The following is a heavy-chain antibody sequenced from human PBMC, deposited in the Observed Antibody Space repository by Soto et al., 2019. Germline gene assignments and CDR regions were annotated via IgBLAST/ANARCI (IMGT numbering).Heavy chain of an antibody. CDR1: GFNFNSYT. V-gene: IGHV3-21*01. CDR2: ISSSGYI. Sequence: GGSLRLSCAASGFNFNSYTINWVLQAPGKRLEWLSSISSSGYIFSTDSVRGRFTISRDNAKNSVYLQINSLRAEDTAVYFCARDCSGGSCYPGMDVWGQGTTVTVSS. D-gene: IGHD2-15*01. CDR3: ARDCSGGSCYPGMDV. J-gene: IGHJ6*02.